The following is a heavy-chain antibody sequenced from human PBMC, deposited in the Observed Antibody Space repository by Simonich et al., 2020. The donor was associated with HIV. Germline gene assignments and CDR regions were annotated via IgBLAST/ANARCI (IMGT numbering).Heavy chain of an antibody. D-gene: IGHD4-4*01. CDR1: GGSFSGYY. CDR2: INHSTAP. CDR3: AGLRAYSNYFYYYGMDV. V-gene: IGHV4-34*01. J-gene: IGHJ6*02. Sequence: QVQLQQWGAGLLKPSETLSLTCAVYGGSFSGYYWTWTRQPPGKGLEWIGEINHSTAPNNHPALENRVTISVDTSTNQFSRKLSSVTAADTAVYYCAGLRAYSNYFYYYGMDVWGQGTTVTVSS.